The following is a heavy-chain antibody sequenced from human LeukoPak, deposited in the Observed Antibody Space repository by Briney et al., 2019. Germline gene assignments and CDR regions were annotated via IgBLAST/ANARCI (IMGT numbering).Heavy chain of an antibody. Sequence: GGSLRLSCAASGFTFREYAMNWVRQAPGKGLEWVSYISDSSSTIYYADSVKGRFTISRDNAKNSLYLQMTSLRDEDTAVFYCARDLRFSTALDVWGQGTMVTVSS. CDR3: ARDLRFSTALDV. V-gene: IGHV3-48*02. D-gene: IGHD3-3*01. CDR2: ISDSSSTI. CDR1: GFTFREYA. J-gene: IGHJ6*02.